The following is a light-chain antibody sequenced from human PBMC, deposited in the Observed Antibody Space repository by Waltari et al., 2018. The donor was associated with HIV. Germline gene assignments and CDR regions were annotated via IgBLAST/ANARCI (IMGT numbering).Light chain of an antibody. CDR3: QSYDRSLSGVI. Sequence: QSVLTQPPSVSGAPGQRVTISCTGRSSNIGAGYDVHWYQQLPRTAPKPLIFNKNNRPSGVPGRFSGSKSGSSASLAITGLQAEDEADYYCQSYDRSLSGVIFGGGTKVTVL. J-gene: IGLJ2*01. V-gene: IGLV1-40*01. CDR2: NKN. CDR1: SSNIGAGYD.